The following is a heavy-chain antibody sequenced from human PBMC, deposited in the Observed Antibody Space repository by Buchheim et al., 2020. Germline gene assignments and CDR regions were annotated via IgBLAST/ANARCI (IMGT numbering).Heavy chain of an antibody. J-gene: IGHJ4*02. CDR2: ISVSGGYT. CDR3: APKDRWLQLSY. CDR1: DFIFRNYV. D-gene: IGHD5-24*01. V-gene: IGHV3-23*01. Sequence: DVQLLESGGGLVQPGGSLRLSCSASDFIFRNYVMSWVRQAPGQVLEWVSGISVSGGYTYYSESVKGRFTISIDNSKETLYLQMNSLRAEDTAVYYCAPKDRWLQLSYWGQGTL.